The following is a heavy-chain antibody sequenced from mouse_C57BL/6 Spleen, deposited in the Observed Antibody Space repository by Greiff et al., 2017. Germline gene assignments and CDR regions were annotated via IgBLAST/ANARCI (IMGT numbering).Heavy chain of an antibody. D-gene: IGHD1-1*01. Sequence: VQLQQSGAELVRPGASVKLSCKASGYTFTDYYINWVKQRPGQGLEWIARIYPGSGNTYYNEKFKGKATLTAEKSSSTAYMQLSSLTSEDSAVYFCAINSHYYGSSYGYYAMDYWGQGTSVTVSS. CDR3: AINSHYYGSSYGYYAMDY. CDR2: IYPGSGNT. CDR1: GYTFTDYY. V-gene: IGHV1-76*01. J-gene: IGHJ4*01.